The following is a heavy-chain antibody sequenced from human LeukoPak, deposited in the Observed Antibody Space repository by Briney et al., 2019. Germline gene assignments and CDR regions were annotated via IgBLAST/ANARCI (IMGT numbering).Heavy chain of an antibody. CDR2: IKSKTDGGTT. CDR3: TTGPYSGSYQISDY. CDR1: GFTFSNAW. D-gene: IGHD1-26*01. J-gene: IGHJ4*02. V-gene: IGHV3-15*07. Sequence: GGSLRLSCAASGFTFSNAWMNWVRQAPGKGLEWVGRIKSKTDGGTTDYTAPVKGRFTISRDDSKNTLYLHMNSLKTEATAVYYCTTGPYSGSYQISDYWGQGTLVTVSS.